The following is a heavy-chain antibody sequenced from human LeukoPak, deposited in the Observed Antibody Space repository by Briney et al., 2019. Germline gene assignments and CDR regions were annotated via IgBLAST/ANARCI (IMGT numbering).Heavy chain of an antibody. J-gene: IGHJ3*02. D-gene: IGHD3-3*01. Sequence: SVKVSCKASGGTFSSYAISRVRQAPGQGLEWMGGIIPIFGTANYAQKFQGRVTITADKSTSTAYMELSSLRSEDTAVYYCARDRGGYYSRAFDIWGQGTMVTVSS. CDR3: ARDRGGYYSRAFDI. CDR2: IIPIFGTA. V-gene: IGHV1-69*06. CDR1: GGTFSSYA.